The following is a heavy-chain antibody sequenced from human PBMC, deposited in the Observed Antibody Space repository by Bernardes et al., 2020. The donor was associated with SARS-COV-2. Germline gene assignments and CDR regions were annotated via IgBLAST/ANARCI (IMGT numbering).Heavy chain of an antibody. D-gene: IGHD3-3*02. Sequence: ASVKVSCKASGHTLTGYSIHWVRQAPGQGLEWMGWIDPSSGGTKYAQKFQGRVTLTRDTSITTAYMELNRLTSDDTAIYYCARSYNSIFSAFEIFSAFEIWGQGTMVTVSS. V-gene: IGHV1-2*02. CDR2: IDPSSGGT. CDR1: GHTLTGYS. J-gene: IGHJ3*02. CDR3: ARSYNSIFSAFEIFSAFEI.